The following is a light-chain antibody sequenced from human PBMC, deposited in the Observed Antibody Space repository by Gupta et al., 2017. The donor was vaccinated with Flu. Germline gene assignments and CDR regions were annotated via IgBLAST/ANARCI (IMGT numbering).Light chain of an antibody. J-gene: IGKJ1*01. Sequence: DIVMTQSTDSLAVSLGERATINCKSSQSILYNSDNKNYLAWYQQKAGQPPKVIIYWTSTRESGVPDRFNGSGSGTYFTLTISSLQADDVAVYYCQQYYSSPPAFGQGTKVEIK. CDR1: QSILYNSDNKNY. CDR2: WTS. V-gene: IGKV4-1*01. CDR3: QQYYSSPPA.